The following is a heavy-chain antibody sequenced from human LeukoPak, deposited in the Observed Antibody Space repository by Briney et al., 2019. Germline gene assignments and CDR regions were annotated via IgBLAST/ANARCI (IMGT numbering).Heavy chain of an antibody. Sequence: SETLSLTCTVSGGSISSYYWSWIRQPPGKGLEWIGYIYYSGSTNYNPSLKSRVTISVDTSKNQFSLKLSSVTAADTAVYYCASSYYGSGSLDYWGQGNLVTVSS. V-gene: IGHV4-59*08. J-gene: IGHJ4*02. D-gene: IGHD3-10*01. CDR1: GGSISSYY. CDR3: ASSYYGSGSLDY. CDR2: IYYSGST.